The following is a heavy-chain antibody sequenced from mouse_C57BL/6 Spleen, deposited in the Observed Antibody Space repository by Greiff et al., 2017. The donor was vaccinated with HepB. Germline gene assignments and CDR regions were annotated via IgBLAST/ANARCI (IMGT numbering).Heavy chain of an antibody. CDR1: GFTFSDYG. D-gene: IGHD2-4*01. Sequence: EVKLMESGGGLVKPGGSLKLSCAASGFTFSDYGMHWVRQAPEKGLEWVAYISSGSSTIYYADTVKGRFTISRDNAKNTLFLQMTSLRSEDTSMYYCARPDDYDEDAMDYWGQGTSVTVSS. V-gene: IGHV5-17*01. J-gene: IGHJ4*01. CDR2: ISSGSSTI. CDR3: ARPDDYDEDAMDY.